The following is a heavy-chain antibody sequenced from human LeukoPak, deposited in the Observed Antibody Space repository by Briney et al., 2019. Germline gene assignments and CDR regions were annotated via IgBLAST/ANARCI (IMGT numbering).Heavy chain of an antibody. D-gene: IGHD3-10*01. Sequence: TSETLSLTCTVSGGSISSSSYYWGWIRQPPGKGLEWIGSIYHSGSTYYNPSLKSRVTISVDTSKNQFSLKLSSVTAADTAVYYCARDASGRGAFITMVRGVITSWFDPWGQGTLVTVSS. CDR1: GGSISSSSYY. J-gene: IGHJ5*02. CDR2: IYHSGST. V-gene: IGHV4-39*07. CDR3: ARDASGRGAFITMVRGVITSWFDP.